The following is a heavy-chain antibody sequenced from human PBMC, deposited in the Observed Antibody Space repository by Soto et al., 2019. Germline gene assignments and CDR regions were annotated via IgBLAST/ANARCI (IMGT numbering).Heavy chain of an antibody. Sequence: GASVKVCCKASGSSFTNNDFAWVRQATGQGLEWMGWMNPGSGDTGYAKKVQGRVTMTRDISIAPAYMGLSTLSSDDTAIYYCARMATFGSLNWFDPGGQGTLVTVYS. J-gene: IGHJ5*02. V-gene: IGHV1-8*01. D-gene: IGHD3-16*01. CDR1: GSSFTNND. CDR2: MNPGSGDT. CDR3: ARMATFGSLNWFDP.